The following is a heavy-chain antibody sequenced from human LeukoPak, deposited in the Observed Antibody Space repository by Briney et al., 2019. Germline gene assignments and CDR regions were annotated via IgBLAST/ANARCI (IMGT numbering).Heavy chain of an antibody. Sequence: KSGPTLVNPTQTLTLTCTFSGFSLSTSGMCVSWIRQPPGKALEWLARIDWDDDKYYSTSLKTRLTISKDTSKNQVVLTMTNMDPVDTATYYCARMGYYDSSGYSGLFDYWGQGTLVTVSS. J-gene: IGHJ4*02. V-gene: IGHV2-70*11. CDR1: GFSLSTSGMC. CDR3: ARMGYYDSSGYSGLFDY. CDR2: IDWDDDK. D-gene: IGHD3-22*01.